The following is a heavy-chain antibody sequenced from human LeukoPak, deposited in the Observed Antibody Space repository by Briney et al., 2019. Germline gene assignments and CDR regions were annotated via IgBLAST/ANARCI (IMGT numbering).Heavy chain of an antibody. CDR1: GFTFSSYS. J-gene: IGHJ6*02. V-gene: IGHV3-48*04. CDR2: ISSSSSTI. Sequence: PGGSLRLSCAASGFTFSSYSMNWVRQAPGKGLEWVSYISSSSSTIYYADSVKGRFTISRDNAKNSLYLQMNSLRAEDTAVYYCARGLRGSGSKGMDVWGQGTTVTVSS. D-gene: IGHD3-10*01. CDR3: ARGLRGSGSKGMDV.